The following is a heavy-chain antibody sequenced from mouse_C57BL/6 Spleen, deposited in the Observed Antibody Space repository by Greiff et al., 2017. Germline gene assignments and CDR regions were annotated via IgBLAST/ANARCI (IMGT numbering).Heavy chain of an antibody. CDR1: GYTFTSYW. D-gene: IGHD3-2*02. CDR2: IYPGSGST. CDR3: ARSGSSGYWCAY. J-gene: IGHJ3*01. V-gene: IGHV1-55*01. Sequence: QVQLQQPGAELVKPGASVKMSCKASGYTFTSYWITWVKQRPGQGLEWIGDIYPGSGSTNYNAKFKSKATLTVDTSSSTAYMQLSILTSEDSAVYYCARSGSSGYWCAYWGQGTLVTVSA.